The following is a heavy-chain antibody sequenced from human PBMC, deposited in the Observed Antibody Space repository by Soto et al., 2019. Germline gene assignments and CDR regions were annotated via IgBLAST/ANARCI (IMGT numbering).Heavy chain of an antibody. CDR1: GGSISSSSYY. CDR2: IYYSGST. V-gene: IGHV4-39*01. J-gene: IGHJ3*02. CDR3: ASPLLPPNDFWSGYRTCAFDI. Sequence: QLQLQESGPGLVKPSETLSLTCTVSGGSISSSSYYWGWIRQPPGKGLEWIGSIYYSGSTYYNPSLKSRVTISVDTSKNQFSLKLSSVTAADAAVYYCASPLLPPNDFWSGYRTCAFDIWGQGTMVTVSS. D-gene: IGHD3-3*01.